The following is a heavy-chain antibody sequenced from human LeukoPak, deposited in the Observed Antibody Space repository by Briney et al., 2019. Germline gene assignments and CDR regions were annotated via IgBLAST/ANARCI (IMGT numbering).Heavy chain of an antibody. CDR1: GGFISNYY. J-gene: IGHJ4*02. CDR3: ARANPLRYFDY. CDR2: IYHSGST. D-gene: IGHD3-9*01. Sequence: PSETLSLTCTVSGGFISNYYWSWIRQPAGKGLEWIGSIYHSGSTYYNPSLKSRVTISVDTSKNQFSLKLSSVTAADTAVYYCARANPLRYFDYRGQGTLVTVSS. V-gene: IGHV4-4*07.